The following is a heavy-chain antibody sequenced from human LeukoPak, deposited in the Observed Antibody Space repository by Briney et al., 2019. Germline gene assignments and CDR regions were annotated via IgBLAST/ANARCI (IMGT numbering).Heavy chain of an antibody. Sequence: GESLKISCKGSGYSFTSYWIGWVRQMPGKGLEWMGIIYPGDSDTRYSPSFQGQVTISAGKSISTAYLQWSSLKASDTAMYYCARHGATVTTANSFDYWGQGTLVTVSS. D-gene: IGHD4-17*01. CDR3: ARHGATVTTANSFDY. J-gene: IGHJ4*02. V-gene: IGHV5-51*01. CDR1: GYSFTSYW. CDR2: IYPGDSDT.